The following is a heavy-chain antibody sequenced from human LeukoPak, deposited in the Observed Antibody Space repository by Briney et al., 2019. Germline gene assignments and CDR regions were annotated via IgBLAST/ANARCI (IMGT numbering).Heavy chain of an antibody. D-gene: IGHD3-22*01. CDR2: IYYGGST. Sequence: SETLSLTCTVSGGSISSGDYYWSWIRQPPGKGLEWIGYIYYGGSTYYNPSLKSRVTISVDTSKNQFSLKLSSVTAADTAVYYCARVGYYDSSGYSHAFDIWGQGTMVTVSS. V-gene: IGHV4-30-4*01. CDR1: GGSISSGDYY. J-gene: IGHJ3*02. CDR3: ARVGYYDSSGYSHAFDI.